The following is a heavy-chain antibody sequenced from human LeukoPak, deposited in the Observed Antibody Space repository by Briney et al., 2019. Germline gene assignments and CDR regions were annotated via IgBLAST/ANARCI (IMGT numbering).Heavy chain of an antibody. Sequence: SETLSLTCTVSGGSISSDYWSWIRQPPGKGLEWIGYIYYVGSTNYNPSLKSRITISVDTSKSHFSLKLSSVTAADTAVYYCARVVGATGSSDYWGQGTLVTVSS. D-gene: IGHD1-26*01. V-gene: IGHV4-59*01. CDR2: IYYVGST. CDR3: ARVVGATGSSDY. CDR1: GGSISSDY. J-gene: IGHJ4*02.